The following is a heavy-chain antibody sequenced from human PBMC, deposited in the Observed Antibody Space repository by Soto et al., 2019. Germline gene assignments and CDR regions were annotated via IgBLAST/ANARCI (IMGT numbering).Heavy chain of an antibody. J-gene: IGHJ4*02. Sequence: GWSLRLCCAASGFTFSSYAMHWFRQAPGKGLEWVAVISYDGSNKYYADSVKGRFTISRDNSKNTLYLQMNSLRAEDTAVYYCARDASSYYYEVPPQYYFDYWGQGTLVTVSS. V-gene: IGHV3-30-3*01. D-gene: IGHD3-22*01. CDR2: ISYDGSNK. CDR3: ARDASSYYYEVPPQYYFDY. CDR1: GFTFSSYA.